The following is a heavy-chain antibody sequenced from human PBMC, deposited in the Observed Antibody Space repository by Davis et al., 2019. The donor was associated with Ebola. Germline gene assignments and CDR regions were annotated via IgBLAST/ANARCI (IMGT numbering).Heavy chain of an antibody. V-gene: IGHV4-59*12. CDR2: IYYSGST. CDR3: ARKKGNWGKTGGWFDP. CDR1: GGSISSYY. Sequence: PSETLSLTCTVSGGSISSYYWSWIRQPPGKGLEWIGYIYYSGSTNYNPSLKSRVTISVDTSKNQFSLKLSSVTAADTAVYYCARKKGNWGKTGGWFDPWGQGTLVTVSS. J-gene: IGHJ5*02. D-gene: IGHD7-27*01.